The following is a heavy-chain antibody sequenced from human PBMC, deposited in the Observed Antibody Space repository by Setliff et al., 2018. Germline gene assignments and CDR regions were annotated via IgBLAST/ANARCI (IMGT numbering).Heavy chain of an antibody. CDR1: GYSFTRNW. CDR3: ARLRGATSYYYMDV. D-gene: IGHD1-26*01. V-gene: IGHV5-10-1*01. J-gene: IGHJ6*03. Sequence: GESLKISCKGSGYSFTRNWISWVRQMPGKGLGWMGRIDPSDSYTNYSPSFQGHVTISADKSISTAYVQWSNLKASDTAMYYCARLRGATSYYYMDVWGKGTTVTVSS. CDR2: IDPSDSYT.